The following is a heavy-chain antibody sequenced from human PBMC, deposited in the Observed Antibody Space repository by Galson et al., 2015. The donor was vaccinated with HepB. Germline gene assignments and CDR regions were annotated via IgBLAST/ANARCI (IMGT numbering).Heavy chain of an antibody. CDR3: ARDSSGWYADY. CDR2: IISDGSST. CDR1: GFTFSSYW. D-gene: IGHD6-19*01. J-gene: IGHJ4*02. Sequence: SLRLSCAASGFTFSSYWMHWVRQAPGKGLVWVSRIISDGSSTSYADSVKGRFTISRDNAKNTLYLQMNSLTAEDTAVYYCARDSSGWYADYWGQGTLVTVSS. V-gene: IGHV3-74*01.